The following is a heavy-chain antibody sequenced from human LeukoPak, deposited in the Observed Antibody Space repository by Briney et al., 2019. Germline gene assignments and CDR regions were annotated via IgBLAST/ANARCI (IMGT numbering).Heavy chain of an antibody. CDR2: IYYSGST. J-gene: IGHJ6*02. CDR3: AKDYRKLGYCSSTSCYTNYGMDV. CDR1: GGSISSYY. D-gene: IGHD2-2*02. Sequence: SETLSLTCTVSGGSISSYYWSWIRQPPGKGLEWIGYIYYSGSTNYNPSLKSRVTISVDMSKNQFSLKLSSVTAADTAVYYCAKDYRKLGYCSSTSCYTNYGMDVWGQGTTVTVSS. V-gene: IGHV4-59*01.